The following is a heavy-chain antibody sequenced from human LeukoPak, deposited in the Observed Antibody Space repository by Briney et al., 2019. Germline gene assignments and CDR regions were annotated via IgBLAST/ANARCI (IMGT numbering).Heavy chain of an antibody. CDR3: ARRSSSLSPSNNWFDP. D-gene: IGHD6-13*01. CDR1: GYIFTNYW. CDR2: IHPGDSDT. J-gene: IGHJ5*02. Sequence: GESLKISCKVSGYIFTNYWIGWVRQMPGKGLEWMGIIHPGDSDTRYSPSFQGQVTISVDKSISTAYPQWSSLKAADTAMYYCARRSSSLSPSNNWFDPWGQGTLVTVSS. V-gene: IGHV5-51*01.